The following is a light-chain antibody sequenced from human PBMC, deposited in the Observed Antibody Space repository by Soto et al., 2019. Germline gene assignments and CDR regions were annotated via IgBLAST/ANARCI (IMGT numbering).Light chain of an antibody. CDR3: SSYAHTNNLI. Sequence: QSALTQPPSASGSPGQSVTISCTGTSNDVGDYNYVSWYQQHPGKAPKLMMYEVNKRPSGVPDRFSGSKSGNTASLTVSGLQAEDEADYYCSSYAHTNNLIFGGGTKLTVL. V-gene: IGLV2-8*01. CDR1: SNDVGDYNY. J-gene: IGLJ2*01. CDR2: EVN.